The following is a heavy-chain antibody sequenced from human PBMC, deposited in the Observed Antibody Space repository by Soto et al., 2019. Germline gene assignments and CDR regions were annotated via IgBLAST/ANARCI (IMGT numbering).Heavy chain of an antibody. J-gene: IGHJ1*01. V-gene: IGHV3-33*01. CDR3: GRDHTDIRAYAEY. Sequence: GGSLRLSYEASGFAFRTYGMPWICPSPGKGLEWLAIIWNDGSKDYYADSVKCRFNMARDNSKNTLYQRLNNLGAEDPAEYFCGRDHTDIRAYAEYWGLGSLVTV. D-gene: IGHD2-21*02. CDR1: GFAFRTYG. CDR2: IWNDGSKD.